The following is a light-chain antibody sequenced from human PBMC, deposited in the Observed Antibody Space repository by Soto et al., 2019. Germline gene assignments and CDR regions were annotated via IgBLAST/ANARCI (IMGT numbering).Light chain of an antibody. CDR1: QGIRNY. V-gene: IGKV1-27*01. J-gene: IGKJ5*01. CDR3: QQRNNWPPIT. CDR2: TAS. Sequence: DIQMTQSPSSLSASVGDRVTITCRASQGIRNYLAWYQQKPGKVPKLLIYTASTLQSGVPSRFSGSGSGTDFTLTISSLQPEDVAIYYCQQRNNWPPITFGQGTRLEIK.